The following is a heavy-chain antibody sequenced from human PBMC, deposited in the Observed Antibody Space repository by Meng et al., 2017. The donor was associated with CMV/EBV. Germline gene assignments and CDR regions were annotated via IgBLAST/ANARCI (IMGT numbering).Heavy chain of an antibody. CDR1: GFTFSSYE. V-gene: IGHV3-48*03. CDR3: AREGVAYYYYYGMDV. J-gene: IGHJ6*02. Sequence: GGSLRLSCAASGFTFSSYEMNWVRQAPGKGLEWVSYISSSGSTIYYADSAKGRFTISRDNAKNSLYLQMNSLRAEDTAVYYCAREGVAYYYYYGMDVWGQGTTVTVSS. D-gene: IGHD5-12*01. CDR2: ISSSGSTI.